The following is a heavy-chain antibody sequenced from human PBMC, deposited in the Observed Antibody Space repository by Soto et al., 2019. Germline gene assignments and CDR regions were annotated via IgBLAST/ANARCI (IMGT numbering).Heavy chain of an antibody. CDR3: ARSPYYYYGMDV. Sequence: SVKVSCKASGGTFSSYAISWVRQAPGQGLEWMGGIIPIFGTANYAQKFQGRFTITADESTSTAYMELSSLRSEETAVYYCARSPYYYYGMDVWGQGTTVTVS. CDR1: GGTFSSYA. J-gene: IGHJ6*02. CDR2: IIPIFGTA. V-gene: IGHV1-69*13.